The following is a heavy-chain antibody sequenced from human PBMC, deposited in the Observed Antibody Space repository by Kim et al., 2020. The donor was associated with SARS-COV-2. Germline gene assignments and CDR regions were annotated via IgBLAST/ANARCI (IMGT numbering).Heavy chain of an antibody. V-gene: IGHV3-7*01. CDR1: GFAFSSFW. CDR2: IKQDGSEK. J-gene: IGHJ2*01. CDR3: VRGSLGRDGFNLGYFGL. D-gene: IGHD3-16*01. Sequence: GGSLRLSCAASGFAFSSFWMTWVRHAPGKGLEWVANIKQDGSEKYYVDSLKGRFTISRDNARNSLYLQMNTLTAADTAVYYCVRGSLGRDGFNLGYFGL.